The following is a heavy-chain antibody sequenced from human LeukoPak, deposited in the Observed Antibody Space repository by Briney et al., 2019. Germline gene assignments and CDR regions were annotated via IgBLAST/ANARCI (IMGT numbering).Heavy chain of an antibody. J-gene: IGHJ4*02. Sequence: SVKVSCKASGGTFSSYAISWVRQAPGRGLEWMGGIIPIFGTANYAQKFQGRVTITTDESTSTAYMELSSLRSEDTAVYYCARDPMARGGLGGYWGQGTLVTVSS. CDR1: GGTFSSYA. CDR2: IIPIFGTA. V-gene: IGHV1-69*05. CDR3: ARDPMARGGLGGY. D-gene: IGHD3-10*01.